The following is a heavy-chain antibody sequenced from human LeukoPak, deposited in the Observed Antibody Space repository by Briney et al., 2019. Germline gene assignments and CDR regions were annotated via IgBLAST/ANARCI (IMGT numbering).Heavy chain of an antibody. J-gene: IGHJ5*02. D-gene: IGHD6-19*01. CDR3: VRGAPIRVAVAATFDP. V-gene: IGHV1-3*01. Sequence: ASVKVSCKTSGFTFTTYSMHWVRQAPGERLEWMGWINAANGSTQYSQKFQGRVTITRDTSASTAYMELSSLRSEDTAVYYCVRGAPIRVAVAATFDPWGQGTLVTVPS. CDR2: INAANGST. CDR1: GFTFTTYS.